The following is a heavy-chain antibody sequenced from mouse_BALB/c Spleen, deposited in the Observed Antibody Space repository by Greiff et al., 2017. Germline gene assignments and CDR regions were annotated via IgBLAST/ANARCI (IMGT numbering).Heavy chain of an antibody. V-gene: IGHV1-85*01. Sequence: QVQLKQSGAELVKPGASVKLSCKASGYTFTSYDINWVRQRPEQGLEWIGWICPGDGSTKYNEKFKGKATLTTDKSSSTAYMQLSRLTSEDSAVYFCAREANYWGQGTLVTVSA. CDR3: AREANY. D-gene: IGHD3-2*02. CDR2: ICPGDGST. CDR1: GYTFTSYD. J-gene: IGHJ3*01.